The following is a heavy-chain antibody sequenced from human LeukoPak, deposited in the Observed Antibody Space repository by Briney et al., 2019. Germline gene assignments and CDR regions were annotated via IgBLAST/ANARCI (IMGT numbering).Heavy chain of an antibody. CDR2: IIPILGIA. CDR3: ASRMAGDGQWPHYYGMDV. Sequence: ASVKVSCKASGGTFSSYAISWVRQAPGQGLEWMGRIIPILGIANYAQKFQGRVTITADKSTSTAYMELSSLRSEDTAVYYCASRMAGDGQWPHYYGMDVWGQGTTVTVSS. D-gene: IGHD6-19*01. CDR1: GGTFSSYA. V-gene: IGHV1-69*04. J-gene: IGHJ6*02.